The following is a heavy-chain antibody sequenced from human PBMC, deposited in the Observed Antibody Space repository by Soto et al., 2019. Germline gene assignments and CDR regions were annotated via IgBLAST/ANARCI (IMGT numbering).Heavy chain of an antibody. J-gene: IGHJ5*02. CDR1: GGSISSYY. D-gene: IGHD6-13*01. V-gene: IGHV4-59*01. CDR3: ARGVAAAGSAINWFDH. CDR2: IYYSGST. Sequence: SETLSLTCTVSGGSISSYYWSWIRQPPGKGLEWIGYIYYSGSTNYNPSLKSRVTISVDTSKNQFSLKLSSVTAADTAVYYCARGVAAAGSAINWFDHWGQGTLVTVSS.